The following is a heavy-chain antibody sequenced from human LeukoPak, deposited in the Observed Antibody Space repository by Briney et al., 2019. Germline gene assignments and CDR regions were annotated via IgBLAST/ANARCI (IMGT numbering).Heavy chain of an antibody. CDR3: AREGGGYNNRGFDY. CDR2: ISSSSSTI. Sequence: GGSLRLSCAASGFTFSTYSMNWVRQAPGKGLEWVSYISSSSSTIYYADSVKGRFTISRDNAKNSLYLQMNSLRAEDTAVYYCAREGGGYNNRGFDYWGQGTLVTVSS. J-gene: IGHJ4*02. D-gene: IGHD5-24*01. CDR1: GFTFSTYS. V-gene: IGHV3-48*01.